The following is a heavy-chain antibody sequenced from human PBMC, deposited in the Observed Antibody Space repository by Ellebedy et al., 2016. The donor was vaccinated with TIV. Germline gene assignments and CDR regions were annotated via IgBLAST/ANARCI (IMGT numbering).Heavy chain of an antibody. CDR1: GYTFTAYH. J-gene: IGHJ4*02. D-gene: IGHD3-3*02. Sequence: ASVKVSCKASGYTFTAYHIHWVRQAPGQGLEWMGWIYPYSGGTNYAPKFQGRVTMTRDTSINTGYMELSGLKSDDTAVYYCATFPYISTSSAYWGQGTLVTVSS. CDR2: IYPYSGGT. V-gene: IGHV1-2*02. CDR3: ATFPYISTSSAY.